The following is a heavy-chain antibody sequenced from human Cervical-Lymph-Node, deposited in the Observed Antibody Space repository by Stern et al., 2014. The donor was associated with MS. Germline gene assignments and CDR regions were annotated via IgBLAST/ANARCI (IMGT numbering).Heavy chain of an antibody. V-gene: IGHV4-61*01. D-gene: IGHD6-6*01. CDR3: ARTSSSSYFDY. CDR2: IYYSGST. J-gene: IGHJ4*02. CDR1: GGSVSSGSYY. Sequence: QVQLQESGPGLVKPSETLSLTCTVSGGSVSSGSYYWSWIRQPPGKGLEWIGYIYYSGSTNYNPSLKSRVTISVDTSKNQFSLKLSSVTTADTAVYYCARTSSSSYFDYWGQGTLVTVSS.